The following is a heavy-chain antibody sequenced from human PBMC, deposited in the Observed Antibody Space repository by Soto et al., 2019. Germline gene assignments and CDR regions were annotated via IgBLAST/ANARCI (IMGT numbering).Heavy chain of an antibody. CDR2: IYYSGST. V-gene: IGHV4-39*02. Sequence: SETLSLTCTVSGGSISSSSYYWGWIRQPPGKGLEWIGSIYYSGSTYYNPSLKSRVTISVDTSKNQFSLKLSSVTAADTAVYYCARDAYDFWSGYYVGYYYYGMDVWGQGTTVT. CDR1: GGSISSSSYY. CDR3: ARDAYDFWSGYYVGYYYYGMDV. D-gene: IGHD3-3*01. J-gene: IGHJ6*02.